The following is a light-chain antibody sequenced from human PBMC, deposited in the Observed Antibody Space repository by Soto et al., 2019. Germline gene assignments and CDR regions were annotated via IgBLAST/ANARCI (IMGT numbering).Light chain of an antibody. Sequence: EIVMTQSPATLSVSPGGRAPLSCRASQSVSSNLAWYQQKPGQAPRLLIYGASTRATGIPARFSGSGSGTEFTLTVSSLQSEDFAVYYCQHYHGWPITFGQGTRLEIK. CDR3: QHYHGWPIT. J-gene: IGKJ5*01. CDR1: QSVSSN. CDR2: GAS. V-gene: IGKV3-15*01.